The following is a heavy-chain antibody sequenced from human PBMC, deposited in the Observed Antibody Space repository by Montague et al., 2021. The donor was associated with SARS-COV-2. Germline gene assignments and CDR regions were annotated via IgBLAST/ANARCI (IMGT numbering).Heavy chain of an antibody. J-gene: IGHJ6*02. CDR2: IYNSRXT. CDR1: GGSISSSSYY. CDR3: ARVGRQQLVRLSGMDV. V-gene: IGHV4-39*07. Sequence: SETLSLTCTVSGGSISSSSYYWGCTRPPPGKRLEWIGSIYNSRXTXYXXXXKXRVTISVDTYKNQFSLKLSSVTAAATAVYYCARVGRQQLVRLSGMDVWGQGTTVTVSS. D-gene: IGHD6-13*01.